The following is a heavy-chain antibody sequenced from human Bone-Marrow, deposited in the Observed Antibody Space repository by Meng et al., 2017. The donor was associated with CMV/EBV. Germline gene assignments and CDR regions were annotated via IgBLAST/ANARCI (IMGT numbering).Heavy chain of an antibody. V-gene: IGHV3-30*04. CDR1: GFTFTTDV. CDR2: ISSDGGHA. D-gene: IGHD5-12*01. Sequence: GESLKIPCAASGFTFTTDVFHWVRQAPGKGLEWVAVISSDGGHAQYADSVKGRFTFSKDNAKNTVYLQLDSLRPEDTALYYCAKEGQTSGRAGAFNILGQGTMVTVSS. J-gene: IGHJ3*02. CDR3: AKEGQTSGRAGAFNI.